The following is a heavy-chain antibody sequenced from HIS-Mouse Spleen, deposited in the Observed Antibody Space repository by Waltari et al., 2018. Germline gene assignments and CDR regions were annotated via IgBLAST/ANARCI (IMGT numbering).Heavy chain of an antibody. CDR1: GYTFTGYY. CDR2: INPNSGGT. D-gene: IGHD1-1*01. Sequence: QVQPVQSGAEVKKPGAPVKVSCKACGYTFTGYYMHWVRQAPGQGLAWMGWINPNSGGTNYAQKFQGRVTMTRDTSISTAYMELSRLRSDDTAVYYCARDPDGTEAFDIWGQGTMVTVSS. V-gene: IGHV1-2*02. CDR3: ARDPDGTEAFDI. J-gene: IGHJ3*02.